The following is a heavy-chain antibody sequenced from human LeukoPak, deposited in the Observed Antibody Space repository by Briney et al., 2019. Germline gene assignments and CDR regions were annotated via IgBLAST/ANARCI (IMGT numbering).Heavy chain of an antibody. J-gene: IGHJ4*02. Sequence: ASVKVSCKASGYTFTGYYMHWVRQAPGQGLEWMGWINPNSGGTNYAQKFQGRVTMTRDTSISTAYMELSRLRSDDTAVYYCASAGYSSGWYVLVAPDYWGQGTLVAVSS. CDR3: ASAGYSSGWYVLVAPDY. CDR2: INPNSGGT. CDR1: GYTFTGYY. D-gene: IGHD6-19*01. V-gene: IGHV1-2*02.